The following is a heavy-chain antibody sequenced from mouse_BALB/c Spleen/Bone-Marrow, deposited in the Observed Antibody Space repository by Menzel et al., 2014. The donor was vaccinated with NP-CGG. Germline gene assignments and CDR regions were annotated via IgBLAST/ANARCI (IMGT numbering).Heavy chain of an antibody. J-gene: IGHJ3*01. Sequence: QVQLQQPGAELVRPGSSVKISCKASGYAFSSYWMNWVKQRPGQGLEWIGQIYPGDGDTNYNGKFKGKATLTADESSSTAYMQLSSLTSEDSAVYFCAREGYDYDWFAYWGQGTLVTVSA. V-gene: IGHV1-80*01. CDR1: GYAFSSYW. CDR2: IYPGDGDT. D-gene: IGHD2-4*01. CDR3: AREGYDYDWFAY.